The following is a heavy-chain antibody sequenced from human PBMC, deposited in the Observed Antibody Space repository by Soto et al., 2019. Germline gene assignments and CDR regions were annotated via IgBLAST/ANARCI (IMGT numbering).Heavy chain of an antibody. CDR1: GGSISSSSYY. CDR3: ASPSSGPIQSPFDY. J-gene: IGHJ4*02. D-gene: IGHD2-15*01. Sequence: QLQLQESGPGLVKPSETLSLTCTVSGGSISSSSYYWGWIRQPPGKGLEWIGSIYYSGSTYYNPSLKSRVTISVDTSKNQFSLKLSSVTAADTAVYYCASPSSGPIQSPFDYWGQGTLVTVSS. V-gene: IGHV4-39*01. CDR2: IYYSGST.